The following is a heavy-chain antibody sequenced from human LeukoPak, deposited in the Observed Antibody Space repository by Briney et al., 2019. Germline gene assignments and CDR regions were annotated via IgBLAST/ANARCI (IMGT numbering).Heavy chain of an antibody. D-gene: IGHD2-2*01. J-gene: IGHJ4*02. Sequence: PGGSLRLSCAASGFTFSRYSMNWVRQAPGKGLEWLSSISSSSSFIYYADSVKGRFTISRDNAKNSLYLQMNSLRAEDTAVYYCARDPTLGYCSSSSCPHLDYWGQGTLVTVSS. CDR2: ISSSSSFI. V-gene: IGHV3-21*01. CDR3: ARDPTLGYCSSSSCPHLDY. CDR1: GFTFSRYS.